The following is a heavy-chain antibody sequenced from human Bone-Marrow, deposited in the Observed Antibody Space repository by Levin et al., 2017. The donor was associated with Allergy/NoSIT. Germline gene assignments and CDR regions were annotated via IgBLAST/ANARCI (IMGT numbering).Heavy chain of an antibody. CDR1: GFIFSRYW. Sequence: GGSLILSCAASGFIFSRYWMHWVRQAPGKGLEWVSRTNEDGSIKTYADSVKDRFTISRDNVENTLYLQMNSLRAEDTAVYYCSRDLLGADDYWGQGTLVTVSS. D-gene: IGHD4/OR15-4a*01. CDR3: SRDLLGADDY. V-gene: IGHV3-74*01. J-gene: IGHJ4*02. CDR2: TNEDGSIK.